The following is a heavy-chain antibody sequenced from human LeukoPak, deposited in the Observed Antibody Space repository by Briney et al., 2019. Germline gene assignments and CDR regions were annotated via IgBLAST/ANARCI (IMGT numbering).Heavy chain of an antibody. CDR1: GFTFDDYA. CDR3: GKEGIA. V-gene: IGHV3-30*18. Sequence: GGSLRLSCAASGFTFDDYAMHWVRQAPGKGLEWVAVISYDGSNKYYADSVKGRFTISRDNSKNTLYLQMNSLRAEDTAVYYCGKEGIAWGQGTLVTVSS. CDR2: ISYDGSNK. J-gene: IGHJ5*02. D-gene: IGHD2-15*01.